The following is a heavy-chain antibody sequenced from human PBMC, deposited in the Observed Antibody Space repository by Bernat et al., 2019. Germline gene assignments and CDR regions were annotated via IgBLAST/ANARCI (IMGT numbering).Heavy chain of an antibody. CDR1: GGTFSSYA. J-gene: IGHJ6*02. D-gene: IGHD3-10*01. Sequence: QVQLVQSGAEVKKPGSSVKVSCKASGGTFSSYAISWVRQAPGQGLEWMGGIIPIFGTANYAQKFQGRVTITAEESTSTAYMEVRSLRSEDTAGYYCARVRVNYYGSGSPPYYTYGMDVGGQGTTVTVPS. CDR2: IIPIFGTA. CDR3: ARVRVNYYGSGSPPYYTYGMDV. V-gene: IGHV1-69*01.